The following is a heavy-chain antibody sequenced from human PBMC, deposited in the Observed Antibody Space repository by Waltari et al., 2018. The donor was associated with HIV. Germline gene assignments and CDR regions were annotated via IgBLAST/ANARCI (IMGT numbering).Heavy chain of an antibody. CDR3: ARIMANGYFDY. J-gene: IGHJ4*02. CDR1: GFIFGDDS. CDR2: IGSSGNYV. D-gene: IGHD2-8*01. Sequence: EVQLVESGGGLVKPGGSLRLSCAASGFIFGDDSLNWVRQAPGKGLEWVSSIGSSGNYVYYADSVKGRITISRDNAKNSLYLQMNSLRAEDTAVYYCARIMANGYFDYWGQGTLVTVSS. V-gene: IGHV3-21*02.